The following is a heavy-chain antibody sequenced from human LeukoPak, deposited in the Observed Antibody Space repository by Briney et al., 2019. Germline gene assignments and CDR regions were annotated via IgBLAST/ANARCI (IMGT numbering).Heavy chain of an antibody. CDR1: DGSLINYY. J-gene: IGHJ5*02. CDR3: ANSLGYCSGGSCYSEYNYLDP. Sequence: PSETLSLTCGVYDGSLINYYCHWIRQAPGKGLEWIGEISHGGITKHNPSLKSRVTISIDTSKNQFSLKVSSVTAADTAVYYCANSLGYCSGGSCYSEYNYLDPWGQGTLVTVSS. V-gene: IGHV4-34*01. D-gene: IGHD2-15*01. CDR2: ISHGGIT.